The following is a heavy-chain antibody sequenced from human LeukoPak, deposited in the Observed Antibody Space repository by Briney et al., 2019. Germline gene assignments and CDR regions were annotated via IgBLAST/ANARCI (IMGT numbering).Heavy chain of an antibody. V-gene: IGHV3-23*01. CDR2: ISYSGGST. J-gene: IGHJ4*02. CDR3: ARGRQIAY. CDR1: GITFSNYA. Sequence: PGGSLRLSCAASGITFSNYAMSWVRQAPGKGLEWVSGISYSGGSTYYADSVKGRFTISRDNSKNTPYLQMNSLRAEDTAVYYCARGRQIAYWGQGTLVTVSS.